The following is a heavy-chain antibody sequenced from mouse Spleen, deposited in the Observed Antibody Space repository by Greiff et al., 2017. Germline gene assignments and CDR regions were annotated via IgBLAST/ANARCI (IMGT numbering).Heavy chain of an antibody. CDR3: ARGDGTMYFDY. J-gene: IGHJ2*01. D-gene: IGHD3-3*01. CDR1: GFSLTSYG. V-gene: IGHV2-2*01. CDR2: IWSGGST. Sequence: QVQLKESGPGLVQPSQSLSITCTVSGFSLTSYGVHWVRQSPGKGLEWLGVIWSGGSTDYNAAFISRLSISKDNSKSQVFFKMNSLQADDTAIYYCARGDGTMYFDYWGQGTTLTVSS.